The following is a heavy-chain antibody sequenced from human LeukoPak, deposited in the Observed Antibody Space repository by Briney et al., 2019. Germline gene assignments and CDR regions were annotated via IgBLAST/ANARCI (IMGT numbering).Heavy chain of an antibody. J-gene: IGHJ4*02. Sequence: GGSLRLSCAASGFAASGFTYSTFGMHWVRQAPGKGLEWVAFIRYDGSNKYYADSVKGRFTISRDDSKNTLYLQMNSLRAEDTAAYYCAKGYYFDILSGYSSLDSWGQGTLVTVSS. D-gene: IGHD3-9*01. CDR2: IRYDGSNK. CDR3: AKGYYFDILSGYSSLDS. V-gene: IGHV3-30*02. CDR1: GFTYSTFG.